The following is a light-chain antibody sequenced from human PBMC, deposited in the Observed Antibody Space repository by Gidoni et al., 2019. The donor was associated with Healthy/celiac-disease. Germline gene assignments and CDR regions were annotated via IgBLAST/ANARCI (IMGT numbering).Light chain of an antibody. V-gene: IGLV2-14*01. CDR1: SSDVGGYNY. CDR3: SSYTSSSTVV. Sequence: QSALTQPASVSGSPGPSITISCTGTSSDVGGYNYVSWYQQPPGNAPKLMIYEFSNRPSGVSNRFSGSKSGNTASLTISGLQAEDEAEYYCSSYTSSSTVVFGGGTKLTVL. J-gene: IGLJ2*01. CDR2: EFS.